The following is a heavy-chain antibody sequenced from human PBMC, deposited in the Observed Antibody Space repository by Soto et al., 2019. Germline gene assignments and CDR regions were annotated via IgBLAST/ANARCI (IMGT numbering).Heavy chain of an antibody. V-gene: IGHV1-3*01. CDR1: GYTFTSYA. Sequence: ASVKVSCKASGYTFTSYAMHWVRHAPGQRLEWMGWINAGNGNTKYSQKFQGRVTITRDTSASTAYMELSSLRSEDTAVYSCARAPSTIFGVVTTFDDCGEGALVTVS. J-gene: IGHJ4*02. CDR3: ARAPSTIFGVVTTFDD. CDR2: INAGNGNT. D-gene: IGHD3-3*01.